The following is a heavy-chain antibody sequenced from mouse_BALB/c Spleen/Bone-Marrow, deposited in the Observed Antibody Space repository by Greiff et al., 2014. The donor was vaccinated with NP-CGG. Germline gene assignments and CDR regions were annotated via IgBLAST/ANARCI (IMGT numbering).Heavy chain of an antibody. CDR3: ARSTTVVVRYWYFDV. J-gene: IGHJ1*01. CDR1: GYTFTSYW. V-gene: IGHV1S81*02. D-gene: IGHD1-1*01. Sequence: VQLQQSGAELVKPGASVKLSCKASGYTFTSYWMHWVKQRPGQGLEWIGEIDPSNGSTNYNEKFKNKATLTVDKSSSTAYMQLSSLTSEDSAVYYCARSTTVVVRYWYFDVWGAGTTVTVSS. CDR2: IDPSNGST.